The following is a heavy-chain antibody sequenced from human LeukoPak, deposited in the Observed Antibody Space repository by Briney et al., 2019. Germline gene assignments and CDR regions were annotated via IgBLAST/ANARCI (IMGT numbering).Heavy chain of an antibody. CDR1: GDSISSNTAS. Sequence: SQTLSLTCVISGDSISSNTASWNWIRQSPSRGLEWLGRTYYMSRRYDDYADSVRSRMTINPDTSKNEFSLHLTSVTPDDTAMYYCARTSGYSSLAFWGQGTPVTVSS. V-gene: IGHV6-1*01. D-gene: IGHD6-19*01. J-gene: IGHJ4*02. CDR3: ARTSGYSSLAF. CDR2: TYYMSRRYD.